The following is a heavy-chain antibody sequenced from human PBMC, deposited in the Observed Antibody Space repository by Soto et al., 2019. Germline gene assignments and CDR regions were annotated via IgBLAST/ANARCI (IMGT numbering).Heavy chain of an antibody. CDR1: GGTFSSYA. CDR2: IIPIFGTA. V-gene: IGHV1-69*12. CDR3: ARVVVVAAVDYDAFDI. D-gene: IGHD2-15*01. Sequence: VQLVQSGAEVKKPGSSVKVSCKASGGTFSSYAISWVRQAPGQGLEWMGGIIPIFGTANYAQKFQGRVTITADDSTSTAYMELSSLRSEDTAVYYCARVVVVAAVDYDAFDIWGQGTMVTVSS. J-gene: IGHJ3*02.